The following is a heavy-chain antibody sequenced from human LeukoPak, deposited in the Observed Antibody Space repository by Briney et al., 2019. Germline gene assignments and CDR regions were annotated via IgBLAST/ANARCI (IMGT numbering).Heavy chain of an antibody. V-gene: IGHV1-18*04. CDR3: ARDWRGTTGDH. D-gene: IGHD4-17*01. CDR1: GYTFTGYY. Sequence: ASVKVSCKASGYTFTGYYMHWVRQAPGQGLEWMGWINPNGGNTNYAQKLQGRVTMTTDTSTNTAYMELRSLRSDDTAVYYCARDWRGTTGDHWGQGTLVTVSS. CDR2: INPNGGNT. J-gene: IGHJ4*02.